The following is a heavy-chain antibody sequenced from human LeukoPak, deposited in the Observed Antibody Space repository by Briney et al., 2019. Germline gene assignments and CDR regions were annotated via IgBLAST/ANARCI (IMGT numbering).Heavy chain of an antibody. Sequence: GGSLRLSCAASGFTFSSYGMHWVRQAPGKGLEWVAFIRYDGSNKYYADSVKGRFTISRDNSKNTLYLQMNSLRAEDTAVYYCAKGVDYDFGGDYWGQGTLVTVSS. D-gene: IGHD3-3*01. CDR1: GFTFSSYG. CDR2: IRYDGSNK. J-gene: IGHJ4*02. CDR3: AKGVDYDFGGDY. V-gene: IGHV3-30*02.